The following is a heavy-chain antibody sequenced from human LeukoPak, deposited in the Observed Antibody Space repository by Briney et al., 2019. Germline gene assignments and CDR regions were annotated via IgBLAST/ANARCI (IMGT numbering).Heavy chain of an antibody. CDR2: ISSSGNTI. J-gene: IGHJ4*02. Sequence: GGSLRLSYAASGFTFSSYEMSWVRQSPGKGLEWVSYISSSGNTIYYADSVKGRFTISRDNAKNSLYLQMNSLRAEDTAVYYCARSTGLGDDYWGQGTLVTVSS. D-gene: IGHD3-16*01. CDR1: GFTFSSYE. CDR3: ARSTGLGDDY. V-gene: IGHV3-48*03.